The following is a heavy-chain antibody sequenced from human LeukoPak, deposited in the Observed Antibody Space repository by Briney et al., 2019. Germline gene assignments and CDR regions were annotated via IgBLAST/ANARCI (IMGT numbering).Heavy chain of an antibody. V-gene: IGHV1-69*13. Sequence: ASVKVSCKASGGTFSSYAISWVRQAPGQGLEWMGGIIPIFGTANYAQKSQGRVTITADESTSTAYMELSSLRSEDTAVYYCARALSWGGGMDVWGQGTTVTVSS. CDR2: IIPIFGTA. D-gene: IGHD1-26*01. CDR1: GGTFSSYA. CDR3: ARALSWGGGMDV. J-gene: IGHJ6*02.